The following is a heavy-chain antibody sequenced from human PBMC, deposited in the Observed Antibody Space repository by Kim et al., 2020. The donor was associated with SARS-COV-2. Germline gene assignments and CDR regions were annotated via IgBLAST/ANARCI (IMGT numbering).Heavy chain of an antibody. CDR3: AKLPPLIAAAGTSYFDY. J-gene: IGHJ4*02. Sequence: GGSLRLSCAASGFTFSSYAMSWVRQAPGKGLEWVSAISGSGGSTYYADSVKGRFTISRDNSKNTLYLQMNSLRAEDTAVYYCAKLPPLIAAAGTSYFDYCGQGTLVTVSS. D-gene: IGHD6-13*01. V-gene: IGHV3-23*01. CDR1: GFTFSSYA. CDR2: ISGSGGST.